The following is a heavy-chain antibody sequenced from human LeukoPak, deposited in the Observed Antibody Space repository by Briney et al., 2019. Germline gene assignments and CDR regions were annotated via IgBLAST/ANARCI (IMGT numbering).Heavy chain of an antibody. CDR3: ARDGMAGSYCGGDCYPQYYFDY. CDR2: ISYDGSNK. J-gene: IGHJ4*02. CDR1: GFTFSSYA. Sequence: PGRSLRLSCAASGFTFSSYAMHWVRQAPGKGLEWVAVISYDGSNKYYADSVKGRFTISRDNSKNTLYLQMNSLRTEDTAVYYCARDGMAGSYCGGDCYPQYYFDYWGQGTLVTVSS. D-gene: IGHD2-21*02. V-gene: IGHV3-30-3*01.